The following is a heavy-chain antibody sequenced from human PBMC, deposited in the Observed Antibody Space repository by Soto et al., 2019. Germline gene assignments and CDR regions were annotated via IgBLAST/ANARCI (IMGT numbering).Heavy chain of an antibody. CDR3: AKGPHTNVGWPYYFES. CDR1: GFSLAKYP. J-gene: IGHJ4*02. V-gene: IGHV3-48*02. Sequence: GGSMILSGVSSGFSLAKYPMNLVRQPPGKGLEWISYSSPRGDTIYYADSVEGRFTISRDNARNSLSLHMSSLRDEDSALYYCAKGPHTNVGWPYYFESWGQGVPVTVSS. CDR2: SSPRGDTI. D-gene: IGHD6-19*01.